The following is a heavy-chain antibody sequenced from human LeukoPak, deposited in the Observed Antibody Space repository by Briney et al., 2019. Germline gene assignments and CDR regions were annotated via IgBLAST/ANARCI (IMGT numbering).Heavy chain of an antibody. V-gene: IGHV4-59*01. J-gene: IGHJ4*02. D-gene: IGHD4-17*01. Sequence: PSETLSLTCTVSGGSISSYYWSWIRQPPGKGLEWIGYIYYSGTTNYNPSLKSRVTISVDTSKNQFSLKLSSVTAADTAVYYCARDGRAQYGDYPRWGQGTLVTVSS. CDR3: ARDGRAQYGDYPR. CDR2: IYYSGTT. CDR1: GGSISSYY.